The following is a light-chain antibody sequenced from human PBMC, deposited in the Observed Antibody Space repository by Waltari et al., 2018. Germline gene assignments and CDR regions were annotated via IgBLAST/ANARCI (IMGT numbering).Light chain of an antibody. J-gene: IGLJ2*01. CDR2: GEN. Sequence: SYVLSQPPSVSLAPGQTATLSCGGDDIARYSVHWYQHKSGQAPVLVVYGENDRPSGIPERFSGSNSGNTATATLTISRVEAGDEADYYCQVWDATTDHVVFGGGTKLTVL. CDR1: DIARYS. CDR3: QVWDATTDHVV. V-gene: IGLV3-21*02.